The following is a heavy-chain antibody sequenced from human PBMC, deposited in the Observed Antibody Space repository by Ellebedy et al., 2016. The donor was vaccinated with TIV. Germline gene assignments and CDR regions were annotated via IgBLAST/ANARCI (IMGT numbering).Heavy chain of an antibody. CDR3: ASHITMPGKRGFEY. CDR1: GVSISSSW. D-gene: IGHD1-14*01. CDR2: IYHTGST. Sequence: SETLSLXCAVSGVSISSSWWSWVRRPPGMGLEWIGEIYHTGSTHYNPSLMSRLTISVDKSRNQLSLKVTSVTAADTAVYYCASHITMPGKRGFEYWGPGALVTVSS. V-gene: IGHV4-4*02. J-gene: IGHJ4*02.